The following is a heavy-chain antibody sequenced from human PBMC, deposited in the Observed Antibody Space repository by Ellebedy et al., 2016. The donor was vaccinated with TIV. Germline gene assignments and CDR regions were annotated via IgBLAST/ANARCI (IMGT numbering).Heavy chain of an antibody. V-gene: IGHV4-39*01. J-gene: IGHJ6*03. CDR1: GDSISSSSAY. CDR3: APFNQYYTYLGV. Sequence: SETLSLXXTVSGDSISSSSAYWVWIRQPPGKGLEWIGTISNRDRTDYNPSLKSRVFILVDASKNQFFLKLTSVTAADTAVYHCAPFNQYYTYLGVWGKGTTVTVSS. D-gene: IGHD1-14*01. CDR2: ISNRDRT.